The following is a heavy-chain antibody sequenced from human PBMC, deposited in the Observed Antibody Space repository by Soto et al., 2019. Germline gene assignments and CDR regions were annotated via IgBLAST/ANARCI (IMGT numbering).Heavy chain of an antibody. V-gene: IGHV5-51*01. CDR2: IYPGDSDT. Sequence: GETLKISCKGSGYSFTSYWIGWVRQMPGKGLEWMGIIYPGDSDTRYSPSFQGQVTSSADKSISTAYLQWSSLKASDTAMYYCSRHTPSSGWFDPWGQGTLVTVSS. J-gene: IGHJ5*02. CDR3: SRHTPSSGWFDP. D-gene: IGHD2-2*01. CDR1: GYSFTSYW.